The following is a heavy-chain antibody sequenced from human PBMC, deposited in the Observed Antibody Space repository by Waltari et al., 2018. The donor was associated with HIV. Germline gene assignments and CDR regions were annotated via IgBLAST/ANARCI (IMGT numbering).Heavy chain of an antibody. CDR1: GGSVSSGY. CDR2: IYYSGST. V-gene: IGHV4-59*02. Sequence: QVQLHESGPGLVKPSETLSLSRTVPGGSVSSGYWSWIRQPPGKGLEWIGYIYYSGSTSYNPSLKSRVTISIDSSKNQFSLKLTSVTAADTAVYYCARDIPYGGLDAFDVWGQGTVVTVSS. CDR3: ARDIPYGGLDAFDV. D-gene: IGHD3-10*01. J-gene: IGHJ3*01.